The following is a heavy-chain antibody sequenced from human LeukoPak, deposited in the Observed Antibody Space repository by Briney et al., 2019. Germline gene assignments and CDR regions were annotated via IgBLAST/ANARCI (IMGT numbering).Heavy chain of an antibody. V-gene: IGHV4-34*01. CDR1: GGSFSGYY. J-gene: IGHJ4*02. CDR3: ARGFVGTKTGQLLDY. Sequence: SETLSLTCAVYGGSFSGYYWSWIRQPPGKGLEWIGEINHSGSTNYNPSLKSRVTISVDTSKNQFSLKLSSVTAADTAVYYCARGFVGTKTGQLLDYWGQGTLVTVSS. CDR2: INHSGST. D-gene: IGHD1-1*01.